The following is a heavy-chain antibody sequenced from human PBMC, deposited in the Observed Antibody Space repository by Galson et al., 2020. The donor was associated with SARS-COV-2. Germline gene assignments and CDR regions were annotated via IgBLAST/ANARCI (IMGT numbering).Heavy chain of an antibody. D-gene: IGHD6-19*01. V-gene: IGHV1-2*02. CDR2: INTNSGGT. Sequence: ASVKVSCKASGYTFTAYYMHWVRQAPGQGLEWVGWINTNSGGTIPAQKFQDRVTLTSDTSISTAYMELSGLRADDTAVYFCARATVAAMDWFDPWGQGTLVTVSS. CDR3: ARATVAAMDWFDP. CDR1: GYTFTAYY. J-gene: IGHJ5*02.